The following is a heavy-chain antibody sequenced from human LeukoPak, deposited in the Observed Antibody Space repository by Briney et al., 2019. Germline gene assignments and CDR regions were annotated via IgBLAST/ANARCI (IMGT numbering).Heavy chain of an antibody. D-gene: IGHD3-22*01. CDR2: TGGSGDST. CDR3: AKNSASYYYSALDY. CDR1: GFIFSSYA. Sequence: GGSLRLSCAASGFIFSSYAMTWVRQAPGKGLEWVSGTGGSGDSTFYADSVKGRFTISRDNSKNTLYLQMNSLRAEDTAIYYCAKNSASYYYSALDYWGQGALVTVSS. V-gene: IGHV3-23*01. J-gene: IGHJ4*02.